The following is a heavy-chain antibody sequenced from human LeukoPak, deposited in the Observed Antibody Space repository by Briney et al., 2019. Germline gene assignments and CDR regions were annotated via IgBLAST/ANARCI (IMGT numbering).Heavy chain of an antibody. CDR1: GFTFSSYG. J-gene: IGHJ5*02. CDR2: ISYDGSNK. CDR3: AKDLAYDSSYARPNWFDP. Sequence: GGSLRLSCAASGFTFSSYGMHWVRQAPGKGLEWVAVISYDGSNKYYADSVKGRFTISRDNSKNTPYLQMNSLRAEDTAVYYCAKDLAYDSSYARPNWFDPWGQGTLVTVSS. D-gene: IGHD3-22*01. V-gene: IGHV3-30*18.